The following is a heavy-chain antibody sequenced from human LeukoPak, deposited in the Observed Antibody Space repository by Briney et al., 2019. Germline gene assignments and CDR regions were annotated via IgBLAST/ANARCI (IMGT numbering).Heavy chain of an antibody. CDR1: GFTVSSNY. D-gene: IGHD3-22*01. Sequence: GGSLRLSCAASGFTVSSNYMSWVRQAPGKGLEWVSVIYSGGSTYYADSVEGRFTISRDNSKNTLYLQMNSLRAEDTAVYYCARARLYYYDSSGYQYYFDYWGQGTLVTVSS. J-gene: IGHJ4*02. V-gene: IGHV3-53*01. CDR3: ARARLYYYDSSGYQYYFDY. CDR2: IYSGGST.